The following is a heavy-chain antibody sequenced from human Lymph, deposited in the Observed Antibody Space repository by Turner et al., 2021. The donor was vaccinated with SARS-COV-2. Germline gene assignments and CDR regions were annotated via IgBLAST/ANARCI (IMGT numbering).Heavy chain of an antibody. Sequence: QVQLVQSGAEVKKPGSSVKVSCKASGGTFSSYAISWVRQAPGQGLGWMGGIIPFLRTATYAQKFQGRVTITADKSPSTAYMELSSLRSEDTAVFYCARVVGGFGELGYYYYYGMDVWGQGTTVTVSS. V-gene: IGHV1-69*10. CDR2: IIPFLRTA. CDR1: GGTFSSYA. CDR3: ARVVGGFGELGYYYYYGMDV. D-gene: IGHD3-10*01. J-gene: IGHJ6*02.